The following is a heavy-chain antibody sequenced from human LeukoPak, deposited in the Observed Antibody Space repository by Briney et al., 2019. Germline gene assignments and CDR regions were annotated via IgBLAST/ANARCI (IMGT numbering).Heavy chain of an antibody. CDR1: GGTFSSYA. D-gene: IGHD3-22*01. V-gene: IGHV1-69*04. Sequence: SVKVSCKASGGTFSSYAISWVRQAPGQGLEWMGRIIPILGIANYAQKFQGRVMITADKSTSTAYMELSSLRSEDTAVYYCARATYYYDSSGYYYRDDYYYYGMDVWGQGTTVTVSS. CDR2: IIPILGIA. CDR3: ARATYYYDSSGYYYRDDYYYYGMDV. J-gene: IGHJ6*02.